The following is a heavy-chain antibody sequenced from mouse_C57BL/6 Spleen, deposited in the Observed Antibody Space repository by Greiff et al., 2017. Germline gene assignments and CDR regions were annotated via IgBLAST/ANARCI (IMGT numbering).Heavy chain of an antibody. CDR1: GYTFTSYW. Sequence: QVQLQQPGAELVKPGASVKLSCKASGYTFTSYWMQWVKQRPGQGLEWIGEIDPSDSYTNYNQKFKGKATLTVDTSSSTAYMQLSSLTSEDSAVYYCARRGGSSYGDAMDYWGQGTSVTVSS. D-gene: IGHD1-1*01. J-gene: IGHJ4*01. CDR3: ARRGGSSYGDAMDY. V-gene: IGHV1-50*01. CDR2: IDPSDSYT.